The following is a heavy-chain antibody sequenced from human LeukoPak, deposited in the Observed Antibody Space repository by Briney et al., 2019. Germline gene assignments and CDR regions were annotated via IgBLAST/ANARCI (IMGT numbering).Heavy chain of an antibody. J-gene: IGHJ4*02. CDR1: GYTFTSYD. V-gene: IGHV1-8*01. CDR2: MNPNSGNT. CDR3: ARGRKYSYGKAPFDY. D-gene: IGHD5-18*01. Sequence: ASVKVSCKASGYTFTSYDINWVRQATGQGLEWMGWMNPNSGNTGNAQKFQGRVTMTRNTSIRTTYMELSSLRAEDTAVDDCARGRKYSYGKAPFDYWGQGTLLTLSS.